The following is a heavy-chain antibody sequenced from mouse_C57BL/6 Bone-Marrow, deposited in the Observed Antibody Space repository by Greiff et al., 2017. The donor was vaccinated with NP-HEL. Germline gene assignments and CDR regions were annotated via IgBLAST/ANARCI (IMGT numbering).Heavy chain of an antibody. J-gene: IGHJ2*01. Sequence: QVQLQQPGAELVMPGASVKLSCKASGYTFTSYWMHWVKQRPGQGLEWIGEIDPSDSYTNYNQKFKGKSTLTVDKSSSTAYMQLSSLTSEDSAVYYCARLGRSFDYWGQGPTPTVSS. CDR3: ARLGRSFDY. V-gene: IGHV1-69*01. D-gene: IGHD4-1*01. CDR2: IDPSDSYT. CDR1: GYTFTSYW.